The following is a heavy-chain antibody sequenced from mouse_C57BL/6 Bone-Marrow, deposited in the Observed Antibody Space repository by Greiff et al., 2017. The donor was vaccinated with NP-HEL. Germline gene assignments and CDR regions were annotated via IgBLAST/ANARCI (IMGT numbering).Heavy chain of an antibody. Sequence: QVQLQQPGAELVKPGASVKMSCKASGYTFTSYWITWVKQRPGQGLEWIGDIYPGSGSTNYNEKFKSKATLTVDTSSSTAYMQHSSLTYEDSAVYYCARWYYDSSWYFDVWGTGTTVTVSS. J-gene: IGHJ1*03. CDR1: GYTFTSYW. CDR2: IYPGSGST. CDR3: ARWYYDSSWYFDV. D-gene: IGHD1-1*01. V-gene: IGHV1-55*01.